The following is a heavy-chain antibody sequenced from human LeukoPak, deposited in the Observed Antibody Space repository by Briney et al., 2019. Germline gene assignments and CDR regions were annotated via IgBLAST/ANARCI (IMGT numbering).Heavy chain of an antibody. CDR3: AKDGFGGSLDI. J-gene: IGHJ3*02. V-gene: IGHV3-23*01. D-gene: IGHD1-26*01. CDR1: GVTFSSYG. CDR2: ISGSGGST. Sequence: GGSLRLSCAASGVTFSSYGMSWVRQAPGKGLEWVSAISGSGGSTYYADSVKGRFTISRDNSKNTLYLQMNSLRAEDTAVYYCAKDGFGGSLDIWGQGTMVTVSS.